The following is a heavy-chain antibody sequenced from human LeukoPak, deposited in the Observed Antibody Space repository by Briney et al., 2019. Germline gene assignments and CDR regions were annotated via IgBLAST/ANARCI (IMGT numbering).Heavy chain of an antibody. J-gene: IGHJ4*02. CDR2: ISGSGDST. V-gene: IGHV3-23*01. CDR1: GFTFTNYA. D-gene: IGHD2-21*02. Sequence: GGSLRLSCAASGFTFTNYAMTWVRQAPGKGLEWVSTISGSGDSTYYADSVKGRFTISRDNSKNTLYLQMNSLRAEDTAVYYCAKDRAYCGGDCYPGSDFDYWGQGTLVTVSS. CDR3: AKDRAYCGGDCYPGSDFDY.